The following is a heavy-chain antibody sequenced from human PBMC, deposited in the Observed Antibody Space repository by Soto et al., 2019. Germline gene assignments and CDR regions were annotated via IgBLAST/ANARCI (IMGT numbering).Heavy chain of an antibody. D-gene: IGHD6-19*01. CDR1: GYTFTSYA. CDR3: ARVFSPIAVAGTHYFDY. CDR2: INAGNGNT. J-gene: IGHJ4*02. V-gene: IGHV1-3*01. Sequence: ASVKVSCKASGYTFTSYAMHWVRQAPGQRLEWMGWINAGNGNTKYSQKFQGRVTITRDTSASTAYMELSSLRSEDTAVYYCARVFSPIAVAGTHYFDYWGQGTLVTVSS.